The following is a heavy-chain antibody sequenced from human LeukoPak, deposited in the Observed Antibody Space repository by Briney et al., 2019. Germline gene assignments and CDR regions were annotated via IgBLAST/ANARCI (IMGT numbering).Heavy chain of an antibody. V-gene: IGHV1-69*06. CDR1: GGTFSSYA. CDR2: IIPIFGTA. D-gene: IGHD3-22*01. CDR3: ARNPDYYDSSGYYYFDY. J-gene: IGHJ4*02. Sequence: GASVKVSCKASGGTFSSYAISWVRQAPGQGLEWMGGIIPIFGTANYAQKFQGRVTITADKSTSTAYMELSSLRSEDTAVYYCARNPDYYDSSGYYYFDYWGQGTLVTVSS.